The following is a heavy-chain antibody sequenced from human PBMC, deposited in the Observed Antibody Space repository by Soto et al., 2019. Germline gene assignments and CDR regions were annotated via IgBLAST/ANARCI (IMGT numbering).Heavy chain of an antibody. CDR3: ARQRTSVVTQAYFDD. Sequence: KTSETLSLTCTVSGGSINSRSYYWVWIRQSPGKGLEWIGSIYYSGSTYYNPSLKSRVAMSVDTSKNQFSLKLRSVSAADTAVYYCARQRTSVVTQAYFDDWGQGSLVTVSS. CDR2: IYYSGST. D-gene: IGHD2-21*02. J-gene: IGHJ4*02. CDR1: GGSINSRSYY. V-gene: IGHV4-39*01.